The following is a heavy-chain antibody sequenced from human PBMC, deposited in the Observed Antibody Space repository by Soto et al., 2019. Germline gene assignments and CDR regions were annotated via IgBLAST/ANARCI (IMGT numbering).Heavy chain of an antibody. J-gene: IGHJ4*02. Sequence: QVQLQESGPGLVKPSGTLSLTCAVSSGSISSSNWWSWVRQPPGKGLEWIGEIYHSGSTNYNPSLKRRVTISVDKSKNQFSLKLSSVTAADTAVYYCARSPARIAARPYYFDYWGQGTLVTVSS. CDR3: ARSPARIAARPYYFDY. CDR2: IYHSGST. V-gene: IGHV4-4*02. CDR1: SGSISSSNW. D-gene: IGHD6-6*01.